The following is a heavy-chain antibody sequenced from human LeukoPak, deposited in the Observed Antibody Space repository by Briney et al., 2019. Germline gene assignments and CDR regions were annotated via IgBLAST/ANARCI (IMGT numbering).Heavy chain of an antibody. Sequence: SVKVSCKASGGTFSSYAISWVRQAPGQGLEWMGRIIPIFGIANYARKFQGRVTITADKSTSTAYMELSSLRSEDTAVYYCARAESGSYYHFDYWGQGTLVTVSS. J-gene: IGHJ4*02. CDR3: ARAESGSYYHFDY. D-gene: IGHD1-26*01. CDR1: GGTFSSYA. CDR2: IIPIFGIA. V-gene: IGHV1-69*04.